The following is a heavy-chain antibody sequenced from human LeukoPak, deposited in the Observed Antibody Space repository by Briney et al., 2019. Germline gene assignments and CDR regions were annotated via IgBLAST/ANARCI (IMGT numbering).Heavy chain of an antibody. J-gene: IGHJ4*02. CDR2: INPNSGGT. CDR3: ARDDPGFAVRGVIGY. V-gene: IGHV1-2*02. CDR1: GYTFTSYG. D-gene: IGHD3-10*01. Sequence: ASVKVSCKASGYTFTSYGISWVRQAPGQGLEWMGWINPNSGGTNYAQKFQGRVTMTRDTSISTAYMELSRLRSDDTAVYYCARDDPGFAVRGVIGYWGQGTLVTVSS.